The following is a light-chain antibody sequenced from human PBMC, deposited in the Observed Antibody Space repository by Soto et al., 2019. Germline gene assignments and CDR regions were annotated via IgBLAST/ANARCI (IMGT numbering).Light chain of an antibody. CDR3: QQYGRSPPMYT. CDR2: GAS. CDR1: KSITSSC. J-gene: IGKJ2*01. Sequence: EIVLTQSPGTLSLSPGERATLSCRASKSITSSCLAWYQQKPGQAPRLLIYGASNRATDIPDRFSGGGSGADSTLTISRLEPEDFAVYDCQQYGRSPPMYTFAQGTKLEIK. V-gene: IGKV3-20*01.